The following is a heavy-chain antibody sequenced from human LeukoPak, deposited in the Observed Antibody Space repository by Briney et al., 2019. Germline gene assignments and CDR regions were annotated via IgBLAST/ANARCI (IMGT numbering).Heavy chain of an antibody. CDR1: GFTFSSYA. J-gene: IGHJ4*02. CDR2: ITASGGNT. Sequence: GGSLRLSCAASGFTFSSYAMGWVRQAPGKGLEWVSAITASGGNTYYADSVKGRFTISRDNSKNTLHLQVNSLRAEDTAVYYCAKGNGYSYGRYYFDYWGQGTLVTVSS. CDR3: AKGNGYSYGRYYFDY. V-gene: IGHV3-23*01. D-gene: IGHD5-18*01.